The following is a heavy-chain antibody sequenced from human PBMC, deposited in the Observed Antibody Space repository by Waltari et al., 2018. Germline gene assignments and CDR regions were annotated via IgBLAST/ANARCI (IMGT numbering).Heavy chain of an antibody. V-gene: IGHV1-69*08. CDR1: GGTFSSYA. D-gene: IGHD4-17*01. CDR2: IIPIFGTA. CDR3: ARRAPISYGDYGRGYFDL. J-gene: IGHJ2*01. Sequence: QVQLVQSGAEVKKPGSSVKVSCKASGGTFSSYAISWVRQAPGQGLEWMGRIIPIFGTANYAQKFQSRFTITADKSTSTAYMELSSLRSEDTAVYYCARRAPISYGDYGRGYFDLWGRGTLVTVSS.